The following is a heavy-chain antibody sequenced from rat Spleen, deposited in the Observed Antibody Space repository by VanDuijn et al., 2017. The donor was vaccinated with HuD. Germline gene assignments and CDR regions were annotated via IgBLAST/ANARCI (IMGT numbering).Heavy chain of an antibody. CDR3: TAHGNRISRFAY. J-gene: IGHJ3*01. Sequence: EVQLVESGGGLVQPGRSLKLSCAASGFTFSNYDMAWVRQAPTKGLEWVASITYDGSSTYYRGSVKGRFTISRDNAKTTLYLQMDSLRSEDTATYYCTAHGNRISRFAYWGQGTLVTVSS. V-gene: IGHV5-20*01. CDR2: ITYDGSST. D-gene: IGHD2-7*01. CDR1: GFTFSNYD.